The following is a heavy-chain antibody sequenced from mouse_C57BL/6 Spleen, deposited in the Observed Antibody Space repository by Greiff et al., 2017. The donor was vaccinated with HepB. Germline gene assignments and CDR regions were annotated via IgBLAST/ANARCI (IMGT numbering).Heavy chain of an antibody. CDR3: DRPQYYGSSYWYFDV. CDR1: GFNIKNTY. CDR2: IDPANGNT. D-gene: IGHD1-1*01. J-gene: IGHJ1*03. Sequence: EVQLQQSVAELVRPGASVKLSCTASGFNIKNTYMHWVKQRPEQGLEWIGRIDPANGNTKYAPKFQGKATITADTSSNTAYLQLSSLTSVDTAIYYCDRPQYYGSSYWYFDVWGTGTTVTVSS. V-gene: IGHV14-3*01.